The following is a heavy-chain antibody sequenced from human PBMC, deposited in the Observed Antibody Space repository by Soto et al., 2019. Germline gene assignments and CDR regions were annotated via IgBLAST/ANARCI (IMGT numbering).Heavy chain of an antibody. CDR1: GGSFSGYY. D-gene: IGHD1-7*01. CDR2: INHSGST. V-gene: IGHV4-34*01. Sequence: SETLSLTCAVYGGSFSGYYWSWIRQPPGKGLEWIGEINHSGSTNYNPSLKSRVTISVDTSKNQFSLNLSSVTAADTAVYYCAGELPNYYYGMDVWGQGTTVTVSS. J-gene: IGHJ6*02. CDR3: AGELPNYYYGMDV.